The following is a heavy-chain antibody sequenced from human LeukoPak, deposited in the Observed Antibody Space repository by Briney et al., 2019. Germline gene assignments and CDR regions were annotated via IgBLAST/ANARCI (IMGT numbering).Heavy chain of an antibody. CDR3: ARENYDSSGYNSWFDP. V-gene: IGHV4-59*01. J-gene: IGHJ5*02. CDR1: GGSISSYY. Sequence: PSETLSLTCTVSGGSISSYYWNWIRQPPGKGLEWIGYIYYSGSTNYNPSLKSRVTISVDMSKNQFSLKLSSVTAADTAVYYCARENYDSSGYNSWFDPWGQGTLVTVSS. CDR2: IYYSGST. D-gene: IGHD3-22*01.